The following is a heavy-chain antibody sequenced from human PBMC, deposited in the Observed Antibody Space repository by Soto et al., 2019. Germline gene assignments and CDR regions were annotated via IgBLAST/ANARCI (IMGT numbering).Heavy chain of an antibody. J-gene: IGHJ4*02. CDR2: ISYDGSNK. CDR1: GFTFSSYA. V-gene: IGHV3-30-3*01. CDR3: ARNDYGEYAALDY. Sequence: QVQLVESGGGVVQPGRSLRLSCAASGFTFSSYAMHWVRQAPGKGLEWVAVISYDGSNKYYADSVKGRFTISRDNSKNTLYMQMKRLRAEDMAVYYWARNDYGEYAALDYWGQGTVVTVSS. D-gene: IGHD4-17*01.